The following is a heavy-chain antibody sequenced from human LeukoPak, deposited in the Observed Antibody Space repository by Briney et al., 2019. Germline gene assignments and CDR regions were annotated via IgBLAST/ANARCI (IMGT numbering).Heavy chain of an antibody. CDR1: GFTFSSYS. Sequence: GGSLRLSCAASGFTFSSYSMNWVRQAPGKGLEWVSVIYSGGSTYYADSVKGRFTISRDNSKNTLYLQMNSLRAEDTAVYYCARDGGPIVGAPPSFDYWGQGTLVTVSS. D-gene: IGHD1-26*01. CDR3: ARDGGPIVGAPPSFDY. J-gene: IGHJ4*02. CDR2: IYSGGST. V-gene: IGHV3-66*01.